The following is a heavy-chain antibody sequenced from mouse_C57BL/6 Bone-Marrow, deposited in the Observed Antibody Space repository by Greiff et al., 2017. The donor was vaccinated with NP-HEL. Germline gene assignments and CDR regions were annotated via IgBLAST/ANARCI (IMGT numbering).Heavy chain of an antibody. CDR2: IDPSDSYT. CDR3: ANGYPFDY. Sequence: QVQLQQPGAELVKPGASVKLSCKASGYTFTSYWMQWVNQRPGQGLEWIGEIDPSDSYTNYNQKFKGKATLTVDTSSSTAYMQLSSLTSEDSAVYYCANGYPFDYWGQGTTLTVSS. V-gene: IGHV1-50*01. CDR1: GYTFTSYW. J-gene: IGHJ2*01. D-gene: IGHD2-2*01.